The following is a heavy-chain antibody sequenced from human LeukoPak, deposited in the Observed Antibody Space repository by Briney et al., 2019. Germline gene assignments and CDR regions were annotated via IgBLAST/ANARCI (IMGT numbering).Heavy chain of an antibody. CDR2: ISGSGGST. V-gene: IGHV3-23*01. J-gene: IGHJ4*02. D-gene: IGHD3-10*01. CDR3: AKDRVDGSGSQFDS. Sequence: PGGSLRLSCAASGFTFSSYAMSWVRQAPGKGLEWVSAISGSGGSTYYADSVKGRFTISRDNSKNTLYLQMNSLRADDTAVYYCAKDRVDGSGSQFDSWGQGSLVTVSS. CDR1: GFTFSSYA.